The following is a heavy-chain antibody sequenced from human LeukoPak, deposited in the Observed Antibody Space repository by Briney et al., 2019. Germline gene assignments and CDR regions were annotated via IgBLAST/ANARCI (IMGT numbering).Heavy chain of an antibody. Sequence: GGSLRLSCAASGFTFSDYYMSWIRQAPGKGLEWVAFIRYDGSNEYYADSVKGRFTISRDNSKNTLYLQMNSLRGEDTALYYCTVTTKGYWGQGTLVTVSS. V-gene: IGHV3-30*02. CDR3: TVTTKGY. J-gene: IGHJ4*02. CDR2: IRYDGSNE. CDR1: GFTFSDYY. D-gene: IGHD4-11*01.